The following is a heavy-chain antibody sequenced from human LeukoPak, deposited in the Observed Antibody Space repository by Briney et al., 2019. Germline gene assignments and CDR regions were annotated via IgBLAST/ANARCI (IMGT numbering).Heavy chain of an antibody. CDR1: GYPFTGYG. D-gene: IGHD6-6*01. V-gene: IGHV1-69*04. CDR2: IIPILGIA. Sequence: SVKVSCKTFGYPFTGYGLSWVRQAPGQGLEWMGRIIPILGIANYAQKFQGRVTITADKSTSTAYMELSSLRSEDTAVYYCAVLSSSSNFDYRGQGTLVTVSS. J-gene: IGHJ4*02. CDR3: AVLSSSSNFDY.